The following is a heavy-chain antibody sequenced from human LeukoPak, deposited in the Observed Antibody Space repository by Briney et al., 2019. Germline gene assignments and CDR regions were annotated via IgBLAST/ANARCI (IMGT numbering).Heavy chain of an antibody. Sequence: SETLYLTYTVSGGSIISYYWSWIRQPAGKGLEWIGRIYTSGSTNYNPSLKSRVTMSVDTSKNQFSLKLSSVTAADTAVYYCARESPPDAFDIWGQGTMVTVSS. CDR2: IYTSGST. J-gene: IGHJ3*02. CDR1: GGSIISYY. CDR3: ARESPPDAFDI. V-gene: IGHV4-4*07.